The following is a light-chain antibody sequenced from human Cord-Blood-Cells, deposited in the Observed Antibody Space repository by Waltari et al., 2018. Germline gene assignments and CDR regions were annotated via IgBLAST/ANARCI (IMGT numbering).Light chain of an antibody. CDR3: QSYDSSLSGYV. CDR1: SSNIGAGYD. J-gene: IGLJ1*01. V-gene: IGLV1-40*01. CDR2: GNS. Sequence: QSVLTQPPSVSGAPGQRVTISCTGSSSNIGAGYDVHWYQQLPGTAPKLLVYGNSNRPSGFPVRFSGSKSGTSASLAITGLQAEDEADYYCQSYDSSLSGYVFGTGTKVTVL.